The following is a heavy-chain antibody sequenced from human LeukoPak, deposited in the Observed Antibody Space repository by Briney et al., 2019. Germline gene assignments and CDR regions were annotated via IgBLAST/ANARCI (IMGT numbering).Heavy chain of an antibody. CDR3: ARRYCTNGVCYDDRGAFDI. CDR1: GGTFGNYA. J-gene: IGHJ3*02. CDR2: IIPIFGTT. Sequence: SVKVSCKASGGTFGNYAITWVRQAPGQGLEWMGEIIPIFGTTNYAQKFQGRVTITADKSTSTVYMELISLRSEDTAVYYCARRYCTNGVCYDDRGAFDIWGQGTMVTVSS. D-gene: IGHD2-8*01. V-gene: IGHV1-69*06.